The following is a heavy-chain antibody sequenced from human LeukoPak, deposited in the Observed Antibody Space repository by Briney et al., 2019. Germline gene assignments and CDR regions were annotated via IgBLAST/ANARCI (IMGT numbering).Heavy chain of an antibody. CDR3: ARGRDYSSSDY. Sequence: ASVKVSCTASGYTFTIYDINWVRQAPGQGLEWMGWINAYNGNTDYAQKFQDRVTMTTDTSTNTAYMELRSLRSDDTAVYYCARGRDYSSSDYWGQGTLVTVSS. D-gene: IGHD6-13*01. CDR1: GYTFTIYD. CDR2: INAYNGNT. J-gene: IGHJ4*02. V-gene: IGHV1-18*01.